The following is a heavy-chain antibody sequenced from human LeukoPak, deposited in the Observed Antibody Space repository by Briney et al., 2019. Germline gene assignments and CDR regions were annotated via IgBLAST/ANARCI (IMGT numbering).Heavy chain of an antibody. J-gene: IGHJ4*02. V-gene: IGHV3-21*01. Sequence: GRSLRLSCAASGFTFSSYRMNWVRQASGKGLEWVSSISSSSLYIYYADSVKGRFTISRDNAKNSLYLQLNSLRAEDTAVYYCATDDYGGLDYWGQGTLVTVSS. CDR2: ISSSSLYI. D-gene: IGHD4-23*01. CDR1: GFTFSSYR. CDR3: ATDDYGGLDY.